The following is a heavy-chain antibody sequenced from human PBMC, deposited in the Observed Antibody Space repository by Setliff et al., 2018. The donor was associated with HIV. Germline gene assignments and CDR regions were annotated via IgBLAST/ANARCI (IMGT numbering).Heavy chain of an antibody. CDR1: GYSFTSYW. V-gene: IGHV5-51*01. Sequence: PGESLKISCKGSGYSFTSYWIGWVRQMPGKGLEWMGIIYPGDSDTRYSPSFQGQVTISADKSISTAYMQWGSLKASDTAMYYCATSPLGYCSGGSCYQYFDYWGPGTLVTVSS. D-gene: IGHD2-15*01. CDR2: IYPGDSDT. J-gene: IGHJ4*02. CDR3: ATSPLGYCSGGSCYQYFDY.